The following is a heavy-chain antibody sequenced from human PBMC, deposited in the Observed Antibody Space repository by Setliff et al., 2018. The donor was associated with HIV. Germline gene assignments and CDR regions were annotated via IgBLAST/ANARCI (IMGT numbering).Heavy chain of an antibody. Sequence: ASETLSLTCSVSGGSISSHYRSWIRQPPGKGLEWIGNIYYTGSTKDNPSLKSRVTMSVDTPKNHFSLNLSSVSAADTAVYYCARGWQLELPGTYYYYMDVWGKGTTVTVSS. J-gene: IGHJ6*03. D-gene: IGHD1-7*01. CDR1: GGSISSHY. CDR2: IYYTGST. V-gene: IGHV4-59*11. CDR3: ARGWQLELPGTYYYYMDV.